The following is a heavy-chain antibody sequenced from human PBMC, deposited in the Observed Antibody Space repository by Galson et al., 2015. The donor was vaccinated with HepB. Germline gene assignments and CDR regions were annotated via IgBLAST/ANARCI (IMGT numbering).Heavy chain of an antibody. CDR3: ARRYCSTTSCLIDY. CDR2: IRSSGSTI. V-gene: IGHV3-48*03. CDR1: GFTFSSYE. J-gene: IGHJ4*02. D-gene: IGHD2-2*01. Sequence: SLRLSCAVSGFTFSSYEMNWVRQAPGKGLEWVSYIRSSGSTIYYADSVKGRFTISRDNAKNSLYLQMNRLRAEDTAVYYCARRYCSTTSCLIDYWGQGTLVTVSS.